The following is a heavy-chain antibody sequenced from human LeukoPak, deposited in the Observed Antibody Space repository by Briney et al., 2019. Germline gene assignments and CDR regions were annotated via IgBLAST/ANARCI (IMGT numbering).Heavy chain of an antibody. Sequence: GGSLRLSCAASGFTFSSTWMHWVRQAPGKGLVWVSRINDDGSTTSYADSVKGRFTISRDNAKNTLYLQMNSLRAEDTAVYYCATYRQVLLPFESWGQGTLVTVSS. D-gene: IGHD2-8*02. V-gene: IGHV3-74*01. CDR2: INDDGSTT. J-gene: IGHJ4*02. CDR1: GFTFSSTW. CDR3: ATYRQVLLPFES.